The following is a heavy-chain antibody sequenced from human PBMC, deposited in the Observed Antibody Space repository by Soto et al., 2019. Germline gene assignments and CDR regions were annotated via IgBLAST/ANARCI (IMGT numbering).Heavy chain of an antibody. CDR3: ALIKDCSRTDCYWASFDP. J-gene: IGHJ5*02. D-gene: IGHD2-2*01. V-gene: IGHV2-26*01. CDR2: IFSNDEK. CDR1: GFSLSHARVG. Sequence: QVTLKESGPVVVKPTETLTLTCTVSGFSLSHARVGVSWIRQPPGKALEWLAHIFSNDEKSYSTSLKNRLTISKDTSKNQVVLTMTNVDPVDSGTYYSALIKDCSRTDCYWASFDPWGQGTLVTVSS.